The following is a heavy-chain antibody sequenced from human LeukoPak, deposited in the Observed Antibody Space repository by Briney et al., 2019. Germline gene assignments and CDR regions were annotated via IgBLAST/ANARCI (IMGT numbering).Heavy chain of an antibody. V-gene: IGHV1-18*01. CDR3: ARDLLPYSPGGY. J-gene: IGHJ4*02. Sequence: GASVKVSCKASGYTFTSYGISWVRQAPGQGLEWMGWINAYNGNTNYAQKLQGRVTMTTDTSTSTACMELRSLRSDDTAVYYCARDLLPYSPGGYWGQGTLVTVSS. D-gene: IGHD2-21*01. CDR2: INAYNGNT. CDR1: GYTFTSYG.